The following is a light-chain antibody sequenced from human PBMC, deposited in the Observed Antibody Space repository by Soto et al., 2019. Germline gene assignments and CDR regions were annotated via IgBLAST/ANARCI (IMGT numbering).Light chain of an antibody. CDR3: QQYYSYPRT. Sequence: AIRMNQSPSSLSASKGDRVTITCRASQGISSYLAWYQQKPGKAPKLLIYAASTLQSGVPSRFSGSGSGTDFTLTISCLQSEDFATYYCQQYYSYPRTFGQGTKV. CDR2: AAS. V-gene: IGKV1-8*01. J-gene: IGKJ1*01. CDR1: QGISSY.